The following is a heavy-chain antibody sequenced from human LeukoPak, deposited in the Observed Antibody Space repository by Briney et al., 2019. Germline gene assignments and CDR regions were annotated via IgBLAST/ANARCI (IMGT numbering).Heavy chain of an antibody. V-gene: IGHV4-59*01. Sequence: PPETLSLTCTVSGGSISSYYWSWIRQSPGKGLEWIGYIYYSGRTKYNPSLESRGSISVDMSRSQFSLKLSSVTAADTAVYYCTRVSIHGYSDYWGQGTLVTVSS. CDR2: IYYSGRT. CDR3: TRVSIHGYSDY. D-gene: IGHD3-16*02. CDR1: GGSISSYY. J-gene: IGHJ4*02.